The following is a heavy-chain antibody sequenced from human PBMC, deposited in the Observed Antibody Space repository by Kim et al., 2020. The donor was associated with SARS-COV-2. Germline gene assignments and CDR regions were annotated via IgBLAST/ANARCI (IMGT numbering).Heavy chain of an antibody. CDR2: IYTSGST. CDR3: ARCSSSLDYYYYGMDV. D-gene: IGHD6-6*01. Sequence: SETLSLTCTISGGSISSYYWSWIRQPAGKGLEWIGRIYTSGSTSYNPSLKSRVTMSVDTSKNQFSLKLSSVTAADTAVYYCARCSSSLDYYYYGMDVWGQGTTVTVSS. V-gene: IGHV4-4*07. CDR1: GGSISSYY. J-gene: IGHJ6*02.